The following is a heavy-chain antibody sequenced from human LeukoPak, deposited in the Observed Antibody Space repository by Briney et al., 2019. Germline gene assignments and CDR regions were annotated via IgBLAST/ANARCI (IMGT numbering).Heavy chain of an antibody. J-gene: IGHJ2*01. D-gene: IGHD5-18*01. V-gene: IGHV1-69*13. CDR1: GYTFTSYD. CDR2: IIPIFGTA. CDR3: ARTDSGYSYGYNLDWYFDL. Sequence: GASVKVSCKASGYTFTSYDINWVRQAPGQGLEWMGGIIPIFGTANYAQKFQGRVTITADESTSTAYMELSSLRSEDTAVYYCARTDSGYSYGYNLDWYFDLWGRGTLVTVSS.